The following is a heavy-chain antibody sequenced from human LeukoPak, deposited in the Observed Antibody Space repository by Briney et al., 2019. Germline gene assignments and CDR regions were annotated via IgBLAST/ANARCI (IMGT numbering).Heavy chain of an antibody. V-gene: IGHV3-33*01. J-gene: IGHJ4*02. CDR1: GFTFSSYG. CDR2: IWYDGSNK. CDR3: ARARFIAVPFDY. D-gene: IGHD6-19*01. Sequence: AGSLRLSCAASGFTFSSYGMHWVRQAPGKGLEWAAVIWYDGSNKYYADSVKGRFTISRDNSKNTLYLQMNSLRAEDTAVYYCARARFIAVPFDYWGQGTLVTVSS.